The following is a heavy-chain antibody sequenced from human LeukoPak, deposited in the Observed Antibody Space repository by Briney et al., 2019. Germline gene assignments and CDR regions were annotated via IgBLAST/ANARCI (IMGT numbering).Heavy chain of an antibody. Sequence: PGGSLRLSCAASGFTFSSNWMHWVRQAPGKGLVWVSRINSGGSSTSYADSVKGRFTISRDNARNTLYLQMNSLRAEDTAVYYCVRAGGVAIINYYYYMDVWGKGTTVTVSS. CDR2: INSGGSST. J-gene: IGHJ6*03. D-gene: IGHD3-3*01. V-gene: IGHV3-74*01. CDR1: GFTFSSNW. CDR3: VRAGGVAIINYYYYMDV.